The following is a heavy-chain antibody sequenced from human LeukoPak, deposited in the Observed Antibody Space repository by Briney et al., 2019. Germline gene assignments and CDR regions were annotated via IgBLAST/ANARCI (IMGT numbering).Heavy chain of an antibody. CDR1: GFKFSDHY. J-gene: IGHJ4*02. D-gene: IGHD3-3*01. Sequence: PGGSLRLSCAASGFKFSDHYIDWVRQPPGKGLEWIGEINHSGSTNYNPSLKSRVTISVDTSKNQFSLKLSSVTAADTAVYYCARRGSYYDFWTGRGDYFDYWGQGTLVTVSS. CDR2: INHSGST. CDR3: ARRGSYYDFWTGRGDYFDY. V-gene: IGHV4-34*01.